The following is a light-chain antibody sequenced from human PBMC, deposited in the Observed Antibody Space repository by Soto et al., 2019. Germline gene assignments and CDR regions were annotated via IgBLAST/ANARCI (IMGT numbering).Light chain of an antibody. CDR3: SSHTSGSTRV. V-gene: IGLV2-14*01. CDR2: EVT. CDR1: SSDVGGYDY. Sequence: QSVLTQPASVSGSPGQSIAISCTGTSSDVGGYDYVSWYQQQPDKAPKLMIYEVTKRPSGVSNRFSGSKSGNTASLTISGLQSEDEADYCCSSHTSGSTRVFGTGTKVTVL. J-gene: IGLJ1*01.